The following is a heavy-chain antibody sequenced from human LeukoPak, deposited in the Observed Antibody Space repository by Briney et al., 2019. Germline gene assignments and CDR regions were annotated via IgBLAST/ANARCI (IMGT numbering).Heavy chain of an antibody. D-gene: IGHD3-10*01. J-gene: IGHJ5*02. CDR1: FFTFISLW. CDR3: ARIITMVRGVIPWFDP. CDR2: LKQDGSEK. V-gene: IGHV3-7*01. Sequence: LRLACAVSFFTFISLWMICGTQSPRTVQLRVFTLKQDGSEKYYVDSVKGRFTISRENAKNSLYLQMNSLRAEETAVYYCARIITMVRGVIPWFDPWGQGTLVTVSS.